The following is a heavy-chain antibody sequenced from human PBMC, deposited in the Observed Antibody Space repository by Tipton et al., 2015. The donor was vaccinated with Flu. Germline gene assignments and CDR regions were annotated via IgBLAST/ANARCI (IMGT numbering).Heavy chain of an antibody. Sequence: TLSLTCTVSGASISSTSYYWSWIRQSVGKGPEWIGRTHTNGNTNYNSSFGSRLTMSVDTSKSQFSMTLTSVTVADTAVYYCASGNFYDSSGYFAFWGQGILVTVSS. J-gene: IGHJ4*02. CDR2: THTNGNT. D-gene: IGHD3-22*01. CDR1: GASISSTSYY. CDR3: ASGNFYDSSGYFAF. V-gene: IGHV4-61*02.